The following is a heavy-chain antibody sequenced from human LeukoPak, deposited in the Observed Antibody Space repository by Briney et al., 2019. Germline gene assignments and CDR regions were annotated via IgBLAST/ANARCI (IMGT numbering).Heavy chain of an antibody. CDR2: IYHSGST. D-gene: IGHD2-15*01. Sequence: SETLSLTCTVSGYSISSGYYWGWIRQPPGKGLEWIGSIYHSGSTYYNPSLKGRVTISVDTSKNQFSLKLSSVTAADTAVYYCARGGDGLLGDYWGQGTLVTVSS. V-gene: IGHV4-38-2*02. J-gene: IGHJ4*02. CDR1: GYSISSGYY. CDR3: ARGGDGLLGDY.